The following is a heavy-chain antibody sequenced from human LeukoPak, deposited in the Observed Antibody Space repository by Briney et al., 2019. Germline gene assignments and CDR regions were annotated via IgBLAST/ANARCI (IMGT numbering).Heavy chain of an antibody. CDR3: ARSPLIAVAGTREYYYYYMDV. J-gene: IGHJ6*03. V-gene: IGHV1-69*05. CDR1: GGTFSSYA. CDR2: IIPIFGTA. D-gene: IGHD6-19*01. Sequence: GASVTVSCTTSGGTFSSYAISWVRQAPGQGLEWMGGIIPIFGTANYAQKFQGRVTISTDESTSTAYMELSSLRPEDTAVYYCARSPLIAVAGTREYYYYYMDVWGKGTTVTVSS.